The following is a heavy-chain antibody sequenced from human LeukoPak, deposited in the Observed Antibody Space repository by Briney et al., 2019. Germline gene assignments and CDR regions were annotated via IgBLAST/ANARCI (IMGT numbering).Heavy chain of an antibody. CDR3: ARDSFSHIYPKLPFLTAIDY. CDR2: IIPIFGIA. CDR1: GGTFSSYA. Sequence: SVKVSCKASGGTFSSYAISWVRQAPGQGLEWMGRIIPIFGIANYAQKFQGRVTITADKSTSTAYMELSSLRSEDTAVYYCARDSFSHIYPKLPFLTAIDYWGQGTLVTVSS. J-gene: IGHJ4*02. V-gene: IGHV1-69*04. D-gene: IGHD2-21*01.